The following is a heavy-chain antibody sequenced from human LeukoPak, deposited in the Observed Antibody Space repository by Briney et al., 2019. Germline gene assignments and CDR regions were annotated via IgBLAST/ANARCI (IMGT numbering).Heavy chain of an antibody. J-gene: IGHJ3*02. Sequence: GASVKVSFKASGYTFTGYYMHWVRQAPGQGLEWMGWINPNSGGTNYAQKFQGRVTMTRDTSISTAYMELSRLRSDDTAVYYCARVDTMIVVAVPLTDDFDIWGQGTMVTVSS. D-gene: IGHD3-22*01. CDR2: INPNSGGT. CDR1: GYTFTGYY. V-gene: IGHV1-2*02. CDR3: ARVDTMIVVAVPLTDDFDI.